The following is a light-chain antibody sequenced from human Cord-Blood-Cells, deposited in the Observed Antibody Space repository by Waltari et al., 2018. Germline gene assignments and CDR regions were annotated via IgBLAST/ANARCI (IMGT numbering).Light chain of an antibody. CDR3: SSYTSSSTLV. CDR1: SSDVGCYTY. V-gene: IGLV2-14*03. Sequence: QSALTQPASVSGSPGQSITISCTGTSSDVGCYTYVSWYQQHPGKAPKLMIYDGNKRPSGVSNRFAGSKSGNTASLTISGRQAEDEADYYCSSYTSSSTLVFGGGTKLTVL. CDR2: DGN. J-gene: IGLJ3*02.